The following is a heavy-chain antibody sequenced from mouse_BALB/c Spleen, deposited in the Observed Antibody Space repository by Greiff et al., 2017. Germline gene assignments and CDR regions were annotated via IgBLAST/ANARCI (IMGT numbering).Heavy chain of an antibody. CDR2: ISSGGST. J-gene: IGHJ3*01. D-gene: IGHD1-1*01. CDR1: GFTFSSFG. V-gene: IGHV5-6-5*01. Sequence: EVQGVESGGGLVQPGGSRKLSCAASGFTFSSFGMHWVRQAPEKGLEWVAYISSGGSTYYPDSVKGRFTISRDNARNILYLQMSSLRSEDTAMYYCARGEDGSSSFAYWGQGTLVTVSA. CDR3: ARGEDGSSSFAY.